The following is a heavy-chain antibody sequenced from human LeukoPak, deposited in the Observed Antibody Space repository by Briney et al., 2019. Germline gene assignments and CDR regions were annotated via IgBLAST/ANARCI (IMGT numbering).Heavy chain of an antibody. Sequence: SETLSLTCTVSGGSLSSSSYYWGWIRQPPGKGREWIGSIYYSGSTYYNPSLQSRVTISVDTSKNQFSLKLSSVTAADTAVYYCARHRFAYLEPAANYFDYWGQGTLVTVSS. CDR3: ARHRFAYLEPAANYFDY. D-gene: IGHD2-2*01. J-gene: IGHJ4*02. CDR1: GGSLSSSSYY. CDR2: IYYSGST. V-gene: IGHV4-39*01.